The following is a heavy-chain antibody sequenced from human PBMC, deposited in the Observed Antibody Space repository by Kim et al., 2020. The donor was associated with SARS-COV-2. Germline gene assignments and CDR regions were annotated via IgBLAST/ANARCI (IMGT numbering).Heavy chain of an antibody. Sequence: KGRFTISRDNAKNSLYLQMNSLRAEDTAVYYCARDLYDFWSGYYNGMDVWGQGTTVTVSS. D-gene: IGHD3-3*01. CDR3: ARDLYDFWSGYYNGMDV. J-gene: IGHJ6*02. V-gene: IGHV3-11*06.